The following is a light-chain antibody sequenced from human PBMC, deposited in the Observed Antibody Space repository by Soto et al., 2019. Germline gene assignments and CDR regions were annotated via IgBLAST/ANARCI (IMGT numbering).Light chain of an antibody. CDR1: SSDVGSQNL. V-gene: IGLV2-14*02. J-gene: IGLJ2*01. Sequence: QSALTQPASVSGSPGQSITISCTGTSSDVGSQNLVSWYQQHPGKAPKLMIYEGTKRPSGVSNRFSGSKSGNTASLTISGLQAEDGADYYCSSHTSSRSLYVVFGGGTQLTVL. CDR2: EGT. CDR3: SSHTSSRSLYVV.